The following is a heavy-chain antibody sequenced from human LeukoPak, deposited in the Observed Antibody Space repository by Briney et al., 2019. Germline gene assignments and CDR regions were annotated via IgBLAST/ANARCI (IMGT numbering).Heavy chain of an antibody. V-gene: IGHV1-69*05. CDR2: IIPIFGTA. Sequence: SVKVSCKASGGTFSSYAISWVRQAPGQGLEWMGGIIPIFGTANYAQKFQGRVTITTDESTSTAYMELSSLRSEDTAVYYCARHRCEGDRCDRPGRYYCGMDVWGQGTTVTVSS. D-gene: IGHD2-21*01. CDR1: GGTFSSYA. J-gene: IGHJ6*02. CDR3: ARHRCEGDRCDRPGRYYCGMDV.